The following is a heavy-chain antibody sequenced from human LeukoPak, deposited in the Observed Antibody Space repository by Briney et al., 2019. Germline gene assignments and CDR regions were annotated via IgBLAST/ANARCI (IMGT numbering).Heavy chain of an antibody. CDR3: ARERRWLPGFDP. D-gene: IGHD5-24*01. CDR2: ISYDGSNK. CDR1: GFTLSSYG. V-gene: IGHV3-30*03. J-gene: IGHJ5*02. Sequence: GRSLRLSCAASGFTLSSYGMHWVRQAPGKGLEWVAVISYDGSNKYYADSVKGRFTISRDNSKNTLYLQMNSLRAEDTAVYYCARERRWLPGFDPWGQGTLVTVSS.